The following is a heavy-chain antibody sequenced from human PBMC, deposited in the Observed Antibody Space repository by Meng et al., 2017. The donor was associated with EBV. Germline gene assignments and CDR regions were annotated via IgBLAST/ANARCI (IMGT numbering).Heavy chain of an antibody. V-gene: IGHV3-73*02. CDR2: IRSNANSYAT. Sequence: GESVWCLFLPGGSLQLSFLASVFTFDVSALHVVRQAFGKGLELVGRIRSNANSYATAYAASVKGRFTISRDDSKNTAYLQMNSLKTDDTAVYYCTRLDGSYIYYWGQGTLVTVSS. J-gene: IGHJ4*02. D-gene: IGHD1-26*01. CDR1: VFTFDVSA. CDR3: TRLDGSYIYY.